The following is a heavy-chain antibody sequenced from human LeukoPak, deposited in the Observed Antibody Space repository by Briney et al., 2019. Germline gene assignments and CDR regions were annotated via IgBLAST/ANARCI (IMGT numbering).Heavy chain of an antibody. Sequence: GASVKVSCKASGYTFTSYDINWVRQATGQGLEWMGWMNPNSGNTGYAQKFQGRVTMTRNTSISTAYMELSSLRSEDTAVYYCARGRTWGRYYYYYYMDVWGKGTTVTVSS. CDR2: MNPNSGNT. CDR1: GYTFTSYD. J-gene: IGHJ6*03. D-gene: IGHD3-16*01. V-gene: IGHV1-8*01. CDR3: ARGRTWGRYYYYYYMDV.